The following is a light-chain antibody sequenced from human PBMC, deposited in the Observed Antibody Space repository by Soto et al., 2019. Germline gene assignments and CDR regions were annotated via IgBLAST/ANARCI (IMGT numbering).Light chain of an antibody. CDR2: DAS. CDR1: QSVSSY. CDR3: QQRSNWPPT. V-gene: IGKV3-11*01. J-gene: IGKJ5*01. Sequence: VLKQSAATLSLSPGGRATLSCRASQSVSSYLAWYQQKPGQAPRLLIYDASNRATGIPARFSGSGSGTDFTLTISSLEPEDFAVYYCQQRSNWPPTFGQGTRLEIK.